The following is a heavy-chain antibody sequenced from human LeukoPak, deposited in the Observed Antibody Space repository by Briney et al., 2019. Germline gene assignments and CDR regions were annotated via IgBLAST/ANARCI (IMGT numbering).Heavy chain of an antibody. CDR1: GYPFTDYY. CDR3: AREMEYDTSTGYHYAMDI. D-gene: IGHD2-8*02. CDR2: INPRSGDT. Sequence: ASVKVSCEASGYPFTDYYLNWVRQAPGQGLEWMGWINPRSGDTDFAQEFQGRVTMTRDTSIHTAYMELSRLTSGDTAVYYCAREMEYDTSTGYHYAMDIWGQGTRVAVSS. J-gene: IGHJ6*02. V-gene: IGHV1-2*02.